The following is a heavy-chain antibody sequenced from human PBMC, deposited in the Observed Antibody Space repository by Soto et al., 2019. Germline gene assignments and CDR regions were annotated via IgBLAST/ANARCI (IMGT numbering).Heavy chain of an antibody. CDR3: ARVDGGWGSYYKLTHYGMDV. J-gene: IGHJ6*02. D-gene: IGHD3-10*01. Sequence: QVQLQESGPGLVKPSQTLSLTCTVSGGSISSGGYYWSWIRQHPGNGLEWIGYIYYSGSTYYNPALKSRVTISVDTSKNQFSRKLSSVTAADMAVYYCARVDGGWGSYYKLTHYGMDVWGQGTTVTVSS. V-gene: IGHV4-31*03. CDR1: GGSISSGGYY. CDR2: IYYSGST.